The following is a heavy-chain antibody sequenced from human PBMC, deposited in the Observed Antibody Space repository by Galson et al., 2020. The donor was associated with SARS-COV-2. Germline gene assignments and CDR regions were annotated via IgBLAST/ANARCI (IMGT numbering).Heavy chain of an antibody. V-gene: IGHV3-53*01. CDR3: AKGSWYSSPQGRNFDY. J-gene: IGHJ4*02. CDR2: IYSGGST. CDR1: GFTFDDYA. D-gene: IGHD6-13*01. Sequence: GGSLRLSCAASGFTFDDYAMHWVRQAPGKGLEWVSVIYSGGSTYYADSVKGRFTISRDNSKNTLYLQMNSLRAEDTAVYYCAKGSWYSSPQGRNFDYWGQGTLVTVSS.